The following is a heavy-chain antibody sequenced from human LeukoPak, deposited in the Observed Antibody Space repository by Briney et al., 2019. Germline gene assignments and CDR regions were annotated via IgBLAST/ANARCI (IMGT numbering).Heavy chain of an antibody. CDR2: IKQDGSEK. J-gene: IGHJ4*02. CDR1: GLTFSSSW. Sequence: GGSLRLSCAVSGLTFSSSWMDWVRQAPGKGLEWVANIKQDGSEKYYVDSVKGRFTISRDNAKNSLYLQMSSLRAEDTAVYYCARGGRPDYWGQGTLVTVSS. CDR3: ARGGRPDY. D-gene: IGHD3-10*01. V-gene: IGHV3-7*01.